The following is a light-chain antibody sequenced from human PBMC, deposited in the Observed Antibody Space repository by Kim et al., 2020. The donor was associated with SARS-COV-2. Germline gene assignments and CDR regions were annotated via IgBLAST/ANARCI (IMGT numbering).Light chain of an antibody. CDR2: DIF. J-gene: IGLJ2*01. V-gene: IGLV1-51*01. Sequence: GQKVTISCSGSSSNIGDNSVSWYQQLPGTAPKLIMYDIFNRRSGVPDRFSGSQSGTSVTLDITGLQTGDEADYYCGTWDNSLRGLVFGGGTQLTVL. CDR3: GTWDNSLRGLV. CDR1: SSNIGDNS.